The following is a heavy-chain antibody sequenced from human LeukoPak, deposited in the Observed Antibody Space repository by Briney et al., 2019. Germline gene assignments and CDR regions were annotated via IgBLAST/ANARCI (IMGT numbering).Heavy chain of an antibody. CDR1: GGSISSSNW. Sequence: SGTLSLTCAVSGGSISSSNWWSWVRQPPGKGLEWIGEIYHSGSTNYNPSLKSRVTISVDKSKNQFSLKLSSVTAADTAVYYWARTPLFDFLEWYLTHFDYWGQGALVTVSS. CDR2: IYHSGST. CDR3: ARTPLFDFLEWYLTHFDY. D-gene: IGHD3-3*01. V-gene: IGHV4-4*02. J-gene: IGHJ4*02.